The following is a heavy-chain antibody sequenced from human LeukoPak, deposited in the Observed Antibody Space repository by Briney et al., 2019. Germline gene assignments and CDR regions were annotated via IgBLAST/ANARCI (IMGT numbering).Heavy chain of an antibody. CDR3: AKDLGRRDIVVVPSYFDY. D-gene: IGHD2-2*01. V-gene: IGHV3-23*01. CDR2: ISGSGDST. J-gene: IGHJ4*02. CDR1: GFTFSSSA. Sequence: GGSLRLSCAASGFTFSSSAMSWVRQAPGKGLEWVSGISGSGDSTYYADSVKGRFTISRDSSKNTLYLQMSSLRAEDTAVYYCAKDLGRRDIVVVPSYFDYWGQGTLVSVSS.